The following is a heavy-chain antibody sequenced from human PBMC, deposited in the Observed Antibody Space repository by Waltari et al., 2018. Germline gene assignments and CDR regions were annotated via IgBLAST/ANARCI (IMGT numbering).Heavy chain of an antibody. CDR3: ARGNEGDYFDY. CDR2: IYYRGGT. J-gene: IGHJ4*02. D-gene: IGHD1-1*01. V-gene: IGHV4-59*01. CDR1: GGAISSSY. Sequence: QVQLQASGPGLVKPSETLSLTCTVSGGAISSSYCSWIRQPPGKGLDWLGYIYYRGGTNYNPSLKSRVTISVETSKNQFSLKLSSVTAADTAVYYCARGNEGDYFDYWGQGTLVTVSS.